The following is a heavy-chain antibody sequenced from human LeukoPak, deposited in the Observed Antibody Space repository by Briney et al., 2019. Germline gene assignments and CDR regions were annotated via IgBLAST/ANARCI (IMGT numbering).Heavy chain of an antibody. CDR2: VIPIFGTT. V-gene: IGHV1-69*05. CDR3: AGSSRDGYNRFDY. J-gene: IGHJ4*02. CDR1: VGTFSIYA. D-gene: IGHD5-24*01. Sequence: ASVTVSCKASVGTFSIYAISWLRQAPGQGLEGMGGVIPIFGTTKHVQKFQGRVTITTDEFTSTVYMDLSSLRAEDTAVCYCAGSSRDGYNRFDYWGQGTLVTVSS.